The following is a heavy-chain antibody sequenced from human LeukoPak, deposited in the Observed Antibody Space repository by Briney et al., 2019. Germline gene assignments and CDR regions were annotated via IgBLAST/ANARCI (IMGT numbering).Heavy chain of an antibody. J-gene: IGHJ2*01. CDR3: VWGRQWYLDL. V-gene: IGHV3-53*01. D-gene: IGHD3-16*01. CDR2: TYSDGYT. Sequence: PGGSLRLSCAAPGVNVKNNYMSWVRQAPGKGPEWVSVTYSDGYTSFADSVAGRFTFSRDTSRNTMFLQVTSLRVDDSAVYYCVWGRQWYLDLWGRGSLVTVSS. CDR1: GVNVKNNY.